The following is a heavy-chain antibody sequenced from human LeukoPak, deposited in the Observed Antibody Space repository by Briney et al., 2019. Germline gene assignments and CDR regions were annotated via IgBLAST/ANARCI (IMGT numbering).Heavy chain of an antibody. CDR2: ISGSGVST. CDR3: AKDWRMGDQLLRIDY. V-gene: IGHV3-23*01. CDR1: GFTFSTYA. Sequence: GGSLRLSCTASGFTFSTYAMNWVRQAPGKGLEWVSGISGSGVSTYYADSVKGRFTISRDNSNNTLYLQMNSLGAEDTAVYYCAKDWRMGDQLLRIDYGGEGTLVTVPS. J-gene: IGHJ4*02. D-gene: IGHD2-2*01.